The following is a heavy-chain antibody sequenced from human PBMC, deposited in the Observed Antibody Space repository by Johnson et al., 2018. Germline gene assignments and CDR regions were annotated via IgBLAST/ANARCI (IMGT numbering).Heavy chain of an antibody. CDR1: GYNFDSHW. CDR2: IYPDDSDT. CDR3: VSVCRYSTAWCPFDY. Sequence: VELVQSGAEVKKPGESLKISCKGSGYNFDSHWIGWVRQMPGKGLEWMGLIYPDDSDTKYRPSFQGQVSISADKSINTAYLQWNSLKASDTALYSCVSVCRYSTAWCPFDYWGPGTLVTVSS. V-gene: IGHV5-51*03. J-gene: IGHJ4*02. D-gene: IGHD2-15*01.